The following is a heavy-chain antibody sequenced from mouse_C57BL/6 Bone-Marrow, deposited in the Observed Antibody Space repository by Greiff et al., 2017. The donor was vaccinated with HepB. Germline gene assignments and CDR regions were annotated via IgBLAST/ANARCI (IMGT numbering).Heavy chain of an antibody. V-gene: IGHV1-55*01. CDR2: IYPGSGST. CDR3: ARESTMITGGAYYFDY. J-gene: IGHJ2*01. CDR1: GYTFTSYW. D-gene: IGHD2-4*01. Sequence: QVQLQQPGAELVKPGASVKMSCKASGYTFTSYWITWVKQRPGQGLEWIGDIYPGSGSTNYNEKFKSKATLTVDTSSSTAYMQLSSLTSEDSAVYYCARESTMITGGAYYFDYWGQGTTLTVSS.